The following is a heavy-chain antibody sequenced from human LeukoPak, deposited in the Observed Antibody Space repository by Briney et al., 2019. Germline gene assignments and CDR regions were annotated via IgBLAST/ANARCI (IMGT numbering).Heavy chain of an antibody. CDR1: GFTFTNNA. CDR3: VKAGTTVY. Sequence: GGSLRLSCAAPGFTFTNNAMTWVCQAPGKGLEWVSAICGSGGSTYYADSVKGRFTISRDNSKNTLYLQMNSLRAEDTAIYFCVKAGTTVYWGQGTLVTVSS. J-gene: IGHJ4*02. V-gene: IGHV3-23*01. D-gene: IGHD1-7*01. CDR2: ICGSGGST.